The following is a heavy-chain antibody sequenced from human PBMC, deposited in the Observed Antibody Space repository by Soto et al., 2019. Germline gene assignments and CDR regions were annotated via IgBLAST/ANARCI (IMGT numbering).Heavy chain of an antibody. CDR3: ARAAPRYYYGMDV. J-gene: IGHJ6*02. CDR2: IWYDGSNK. Sequence: QVQLVESGGGVVQPGRSLRLSCAASGFTFSSYGMHWVRQAPGKGLEWVAVIWYDGSNKYYADSVKGRFTISRDNSKNTLYLQMNSLRAVDKAVCYCARAAPRYYYGMDVWGQGTTVTVSS. CDR1: GFTFSSYG. V-gene: IGHV3-33*01.